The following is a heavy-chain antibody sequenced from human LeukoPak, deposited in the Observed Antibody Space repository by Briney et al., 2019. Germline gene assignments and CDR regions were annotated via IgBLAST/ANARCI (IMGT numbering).Heavy chain of an antibody. J-gene: IGHJ4*02. CDR2: ISGHQGNT. CDR3: ARSDLATITAGPFEY. D-gene: IGHD5-12*01. CDR1: GYTFSTYG. Sequence: ASVKVSCKASGYTFSTYGITWVRQARGQGLEWMGWISGHQGNTKYAQNFQGRVTMTIDTSTSTAYMDLRSLRSDDTAIYFCARSDLATITAGPFEYWGQGTPVAVCS. V-gene: IGHV1-18*01.